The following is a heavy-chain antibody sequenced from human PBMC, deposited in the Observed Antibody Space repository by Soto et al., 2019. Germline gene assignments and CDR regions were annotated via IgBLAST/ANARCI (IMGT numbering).Heavy chain of an antibody. V-gene: IGHV1-3*04. CDR3: ARTRGYCSGGSCYPLDH. Sequence: QVQLVQSGAGVQKPGATANISCKASGYRFTAYDMHRVRQAPGQRLEWLGWINTATGDTKYSPSFQGRVTLSRDTSATTAYMELSGLRFEDTAVYYCARTRGYCSGGSCYPLDHWGQGTLVTVSS. CDR2: INTATGDT. J-gene: IGHJ4*02. D-gene: IGHD2-15*01. CDR1: GYRFTAYD.